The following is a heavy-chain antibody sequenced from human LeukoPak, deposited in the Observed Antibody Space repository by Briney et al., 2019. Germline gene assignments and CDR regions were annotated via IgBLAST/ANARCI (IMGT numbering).Heavy chain of an antibody. CDR1: GFTFSYYG. D-gene: IGHD1-26*01. J-gene: IGHJ4*02. Sequence: PGGSLRLSCAASGFTFSYYGMHWVRQAPGKGLDWVAFIRYDESKKFYGDSVKGRFTISRDNSKNTLYPQMNSMRTEDTAAYYCAKSHLPNAYSGTYYCDYWGQGTLVTLSS. CDR3: AKSHLPNAYSGTYYCDY. V-gene: IGHV3-30*02. CDR2: IRYDESKK.